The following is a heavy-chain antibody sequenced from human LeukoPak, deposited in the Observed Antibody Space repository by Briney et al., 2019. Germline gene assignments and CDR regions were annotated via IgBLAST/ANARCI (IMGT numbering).Heavy chain of an antibody. CDR1: GYTFTGYY. V-gene: IGHV1-2*02. J-gene: IGHJ5*02. Sequence: GASVKVSCKASGYTFTGYYMHWGRQAPGQGLEWMGWINPNSGGTNYAQKFQDRVTMTRDTSISTAYMELSRLRSDDTAVYYCARDDRDGSWSWFDPWGQGTLVTVSS. CDR3: ARDDRDGSWSWFDP. CDR2: INPNSGGT. D-gene: IGHD6-13*01.